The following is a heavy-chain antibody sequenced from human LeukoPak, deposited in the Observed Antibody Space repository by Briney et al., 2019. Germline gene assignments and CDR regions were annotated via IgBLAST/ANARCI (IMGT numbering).Heavy chain of an antibody. Sequence: GGSLRLSCAASGITFSSYGMHWVRQAPGKGLEWVAVISHDGGNKFHADSVKGRFTISRDNSKNTVYLQMNSLRTEDTAVYYCAKDRACSKTSCSDFDYWGQGTLVTVSS. D-gene: IGHD2-2*01. V-gene: IGHV3-30*18. CDR1: GITFSSYG. J-gene: IGHJ4*02. CDR2: ISHDGGNK. CDR3: AKDRACSKTSCSDFDY.